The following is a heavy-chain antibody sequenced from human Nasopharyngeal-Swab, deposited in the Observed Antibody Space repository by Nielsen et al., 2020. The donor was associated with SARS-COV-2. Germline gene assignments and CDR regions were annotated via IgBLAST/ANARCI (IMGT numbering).Heavy chain of an antibody. CDR1: GFTFSSYA. Sequence: GESLRLSCAASGFTFSSYAMSWVRQAPGKGLGWVSAISGSGGSTYYADSVKGRFTISRDNSKNTLYLQMNSLRAEDTAVYYCAKDRRIKYDFWSGSRSDSFDIWGQGTMVTVSS. CDR3: AKDRRIKYDFWSGSRSDSFDI. D-gene: IGHD3-3*01. V-gene: IGHV3-23*01. J-gene: IGHJ3*02. CDR2: ISGSGGST.